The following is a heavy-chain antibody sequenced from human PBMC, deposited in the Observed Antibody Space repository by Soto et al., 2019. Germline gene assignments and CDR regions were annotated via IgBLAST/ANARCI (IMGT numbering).Heavy chain of an antibody. J-gene: IGHJ4*02. CDR3: ARGRYYYDSSGYYGSYYVDY. CDR2: ISAYNGNT. V-gene: IGHV1-18*04. D-gene: IGHD3-22*01. Sequence: QVQQVQSGAEVKKPGASVKVSCKASGYTFTSYGISWVRQAPGQGLEWMGWISAYNGNTNYAQKLQGRVTMTTDTSTSTAYMELRSLRSDDTGVYYCARGRYYYDSSGYYGSYYVDYWGQGTLVTVSS. CDR1: GYTFTSYG.